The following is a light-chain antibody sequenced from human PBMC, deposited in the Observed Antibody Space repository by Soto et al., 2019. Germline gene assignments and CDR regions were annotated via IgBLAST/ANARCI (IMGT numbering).Light chain of an antibody. V-gene: IGKV3-15*01. Sequence: IVMTQSPDTLAVSPGETVTLSCRASQSVSSNLAWYQQKPGQAPRLLIYGASTRATGIPARFSGSGSGTEFTLTISSLQSEDFAVYYCQQYNNWWTFGQGTKVDIK. CDR1: QSVSSN. CDR2: GAS. J-gene: IGKJ1*01. CDR3: QQYNNWWT.